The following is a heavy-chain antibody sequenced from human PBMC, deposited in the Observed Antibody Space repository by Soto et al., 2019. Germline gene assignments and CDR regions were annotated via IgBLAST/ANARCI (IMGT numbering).Heavy chain of an antibody. CDR3: GRDEVRNGVGV. V-gene: IGHV3-7*01. CDR2: IKVDGSEK. CDR1: GFTFTNYL. J-gene: IGHJ6*02. Sequence: GGSLRLSCVASGFTFTNYLMSWVRQAPGKGLEWVANIKVDGSEKRYVDSVRGRFTISRDNAKNSVYLQMNSLRADDTALYYCGRDEVRNGVGVWGQGTTVTVSS.